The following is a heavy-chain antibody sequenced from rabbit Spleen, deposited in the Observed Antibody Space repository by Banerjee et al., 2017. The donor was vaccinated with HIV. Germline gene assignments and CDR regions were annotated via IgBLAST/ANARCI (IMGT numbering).Heavy chain of an antibody. J-gene: IGHJ4*01. D-gene: IGHD1-1*01. V-gene: IGHV1S40*01. CDR3: ARDLDGVIGWNFSF. Sequence: QSLEESGGDLVKPGASLTLTCTASGVSFSISSYMCWVRQAPGKGLEWIACIDAGSSGFTYFATWAKGRFTFSKTSSTTVTLQMTSLTAADTATYFCARDLDGVIGWNFSFWGPGTLVTVS. CDR1: GVSFSISSY. CDR2: IDAGSSGFT.